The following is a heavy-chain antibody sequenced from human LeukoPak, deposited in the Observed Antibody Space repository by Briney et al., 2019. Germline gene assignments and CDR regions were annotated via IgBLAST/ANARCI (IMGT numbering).Heavy chain of an antibody. D-gene: IGHD5-24*01. CDR2: INHSGST. Sequence: SETLSLTCTVSGGSISSGGYYWSWIRQPPGKGLEWIGEINHSGSTNYNPSLKSRVTISVDTSKNQFSLKLSSVTAADTAVYYCARGRSEINFDYWGQGTLVTVSS. J-gene: IGHJ4*02. CDR1: GGSISSGGYY. V-gene: IGHV4-39*07. CDR3: ARGRSEINFDY.